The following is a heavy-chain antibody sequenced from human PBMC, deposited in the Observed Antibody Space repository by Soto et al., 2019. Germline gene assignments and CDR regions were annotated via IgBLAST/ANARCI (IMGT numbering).Heavy chain of an antibody. J-gene: IGHJ4*02. CDR3: ARAARYYDFWSGYYTQNYFDY. V-gene: IGHV4-30-2*01. D-gene: IGHD3-3*01. CDR1: VGSISSGGYS. CDR2: IYHSGST. Sequence: TLSLTCAVSVGSISSGGYSWSWIRQPPGKGLEWIGYIYHSGSTYYNPSLKSRVTISVDRSKNQFSLKLSSVTAADTAVYYCARAARYYDFWSGYYTQNYFDYWGQGTLVTVSS.